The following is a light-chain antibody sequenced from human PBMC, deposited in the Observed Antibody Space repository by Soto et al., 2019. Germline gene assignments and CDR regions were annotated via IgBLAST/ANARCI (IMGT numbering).Light chain of an antibody. V-gene: IGKV3-20*01. J-gene: IGKJ5*01. CDR1: QSVRKNF. CDR2: GAS. Sequence: IVLTQSPGTLSLSPGERATISCRASQSVRKNFLAWYKQKPGQAPRILIFGASSRATGIPDRFSGSGSGTDFTLTISRLEPEDVAVYHCQQYSNSATLGQGTRLEIK. CDR3: QQYSNSAT.